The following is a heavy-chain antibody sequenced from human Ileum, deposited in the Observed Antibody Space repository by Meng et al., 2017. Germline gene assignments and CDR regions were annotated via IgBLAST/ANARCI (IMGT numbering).Heavy chain of an antibody. CDR2: ISNSGSNI. V-gene: IGHV3-11*01. CDR3: ATLSYSSLSY. D-gene: IGHD1-26*01. Sequence: QLQLGDPGGGLVKPGGSLRLSYAASGISFSDYYMSWIRQAPGKGLEWVSYISNSGSNIYYVDSVKGRFTISRDNAKNSLYLQMNSLRAEDTAVYYCATLSYSSLSYWGQGTLVTVSS. CDR1: GISFSDYY. J-gene: IGHJ4*02.